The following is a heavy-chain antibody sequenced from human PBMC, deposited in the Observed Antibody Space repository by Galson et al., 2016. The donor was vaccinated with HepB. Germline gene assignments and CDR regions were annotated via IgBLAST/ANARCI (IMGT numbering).Heavy chain of an antibody. CDR1: GFIFSDYG. J-gene: IGHJ5*02. V-gene: IGHV3-30*02. CDR3: AKAMAASRTNWFDP. CDR2: IWDDGNHK. D-gene: IGHD6-13*01. Sequence: SLRLSCAASGFIFSDYGLHWVRQAPGKGLEWVSMIWDDGNHKYYADSVKGRFTISRDNSKNTLYLQMNSLRPEDTAIYYCAKAMAASRTNWFDPWGQGVLVTVSS.